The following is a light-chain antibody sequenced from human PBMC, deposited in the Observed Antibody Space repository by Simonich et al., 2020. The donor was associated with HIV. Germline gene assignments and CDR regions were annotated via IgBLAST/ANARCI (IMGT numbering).Light chain of an antibody. J-gene: IGKJ2*01. CDR1: QSLVYSDGNTF. CDR3: MQGTHWPYT. V-gene: IGKV2-30*01. CDR2: KVF. Sequence: DVVMTQSPLSLPVTLGQPASISCRSSQSLVYSDGNTFLSWFSQRPGQSPRRLIYKVFSRASWVPDRFSGSGSGTDFTLKISRVEAEDVGIYYCMQGTHWPYTFGQGTKLEIK.